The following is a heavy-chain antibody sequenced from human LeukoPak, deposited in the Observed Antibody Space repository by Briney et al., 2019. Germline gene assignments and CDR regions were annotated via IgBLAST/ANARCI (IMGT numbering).Heavy chain of an antibody. Sequence: PGGSLRLSCAASGFTVSSNYMSRVRQAPGKGLEWVSVIYSGGSTYYADSVKGRFTISRDNSKNTLYLQMNSLRAEDTAVYYCAKDRSRSYGYSYGPGFDPWGQGTLVTVSS. J-gene: IGHJ5*02. CDR3: AKDRSRSYGYSYGPGFDP. D-gene: IGHD5-18*01. CDR1: GFTVSSNY. CDR2: IYSGGST. V-gene: IGHV3-53*01.